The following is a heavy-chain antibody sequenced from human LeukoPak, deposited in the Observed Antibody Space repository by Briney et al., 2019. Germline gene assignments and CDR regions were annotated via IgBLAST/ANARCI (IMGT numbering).Heavy chain of an antibody. Sequence: GGSLRLSCAASGFTFSSYAMSWVRQAPGKGLEWVSAISGSGGSTYYADSVKGRFTISRDNSKNTLYLQMNNLRAEDTAVYYCARGRSPNWFDPWGQGTLVTVSS. CDR1: GFTFSSYA. J-gene: IGHJ5*02. CDR2: ISGSGGST. CDR3: ARGRSPNWFDP. V-gene: IGHV3-23*01.